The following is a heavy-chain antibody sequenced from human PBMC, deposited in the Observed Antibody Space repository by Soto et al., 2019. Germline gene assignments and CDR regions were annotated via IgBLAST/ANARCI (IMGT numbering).Heavy chain of an antibody. CDR1: GGSLSSYY. J-gene: IGHJ4*02. V-gene: IGHV4-59*08. CDR3: ARHGAIYSNSWYDFDY. CDR2: MYNSGSA. Sequence: SETLSLTCTVSGGSLSSYYWSWIRQPPGKGLEWVGYMYNSGSANYNPSLKSRVTISVDMSQNQFSLKLTSVTASDTAVYYCARHGAIYSNSWYDFDYWGQGTLVT. D-gene: IGHD5-18*01.